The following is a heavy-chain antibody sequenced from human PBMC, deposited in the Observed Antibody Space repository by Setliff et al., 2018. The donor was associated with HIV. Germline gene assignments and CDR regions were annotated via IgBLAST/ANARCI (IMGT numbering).Heavy chain of an antibody. CDR1: GGSITNYY. J-gene: IGHJ4*02. Sequence: SETLSLTCTVSGGSITNYYWSWIRRPPGKGLQWIGYIYTSGSTNYNPSLKSRVTISVDTSKNQFSLKVSSVTAADTAVYYCARRGSYSSPETLWGQGTLVTVSS. V-gene: IGHV4-4*09. CDR2: IYTSGST. D-gene: IGHD1-26*01. CDR3: ARRGSYSSPETL.